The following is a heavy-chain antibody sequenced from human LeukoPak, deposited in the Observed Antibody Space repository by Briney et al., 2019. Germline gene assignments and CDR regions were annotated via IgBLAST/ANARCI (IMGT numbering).Heavy chain of an antibody. CDR1: GFTFRNYA. CDR3: AKTVWVFGELLYGNEDY. D-gene: IGHD3-10*01. Sequence: GGSLRLSCAASGFTFRNYAMSWVRQAPGKGLEWVSAISGSGGSTYYADSVKGRFTISRDNSKNTLYLQMNSLRAEDTAVYYCAKTVWVFGELLYGNEDYWGQGTLVTVSS. V-gene: IGHV3-23*01. J-gene: IGHJ4*02. CDR2: ISGSGGST.